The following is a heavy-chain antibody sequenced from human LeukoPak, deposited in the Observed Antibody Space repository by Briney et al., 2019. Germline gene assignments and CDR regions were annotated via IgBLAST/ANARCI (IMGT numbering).Heavy chain of an antibody. CDR1: GFTFSSNA. V-gene: IGHV3-7*01. D-gene: IGHD2-2*01. CDR3: ARDQVGCSSTSCYYYYYYYMDV. J-gene: IGHJ6*03. Sequence: GGSLRLSCAAFGFTFSSNAMSWVRQAPGKGLEWVANIKQDGSEKYYVDSVKGRFTISRDNAKNSLYLQMNSLRAEDTAVYYCARDQVGCSSTSCYYYYYYYMDVWGKGTTVTVSS. CDR2: IKQDGSEK.